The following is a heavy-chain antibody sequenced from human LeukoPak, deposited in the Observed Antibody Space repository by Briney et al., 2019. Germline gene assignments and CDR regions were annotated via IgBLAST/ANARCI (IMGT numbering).Heavy chain of an antibody. CDR2: IWYDGSKK. J-gene: IGHJ4*02. V-gene: IGHV3-33*01. CDR1: GFSFSTYG. CDR3: ARGKTETTSFPAGY. D-gene: IGHD1-1*01. Sequence: GGSLRLSCTASGFSFSTYGMHWVRQAPGKGLEWVGVIWYDGSKKEYADFVKGRFTISRENSKNTLYLQMNSLRAEDTAVYYCARGKTETTSFPAGYWGQGTLVT.